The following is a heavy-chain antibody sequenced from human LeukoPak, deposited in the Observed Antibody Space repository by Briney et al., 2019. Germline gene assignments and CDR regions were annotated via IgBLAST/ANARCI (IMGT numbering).Heavy chain of an antibody. J-gene: IGHJ6*03. Sequence: SGGSLRLSCAASGFTFSSYAMSWARQAPGKGLEWVSAISGSGGSTYYADSVKGRFTISRDNSKNTLYLQMNSLRAEDTAVYYCAKGVTIFGVVIISYYYYMDVWGKGTTVTVSS. V-gene: IGHV3-23*01. CDR2: ISGSGGST. CDR1: GFTFSSYA. CDR3: AKGVTIFGVVIISYYYYMDV. D-gene: IGHD3-3*01.